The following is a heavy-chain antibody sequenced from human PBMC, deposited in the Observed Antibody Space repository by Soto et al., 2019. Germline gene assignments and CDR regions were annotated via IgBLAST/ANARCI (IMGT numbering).Heavy chain of an antibody. CDR3: ARAGRSPSDYSKDYGLDV. D-gene: IGHD4-4*01. CDR1: GFTFSSYW. CDR2: INSDGSST. Sequence: QPGGSLRLCCAASGFTFSSYWMHWVRQAPGKGLVWVSRINSDGSSTSYADSVKGRFTISRDNAKKTLYLQMNSLRAEDTAVYYCARAGRSPSDYSKDYGLDVWGQGTTVTVAS. V-gene: IGHV3-74*01. J-gene: IGHJ6*02.